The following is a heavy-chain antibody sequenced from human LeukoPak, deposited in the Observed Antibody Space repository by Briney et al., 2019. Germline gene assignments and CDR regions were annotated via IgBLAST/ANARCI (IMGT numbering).Heavy chain of an antibody. CDR3: ARAVVVAATVKWFDP. V-gene: IGHV4-59*01. CDR2: IYYSGST. J-gene: IGHJ5*02. CDR1: GGSISGYY. D-gene: IGHD2-15*01. Sequence: PSETLSLTCTVSGGSISGYYWSWIRQSPGKGLEWIGYIYYSGSTNYNPSLKSRVTMSVDTSKNHFSLKVSSVTAADTAVYYCARAVVVAATVKWFDPWGQGTLVTVSS.